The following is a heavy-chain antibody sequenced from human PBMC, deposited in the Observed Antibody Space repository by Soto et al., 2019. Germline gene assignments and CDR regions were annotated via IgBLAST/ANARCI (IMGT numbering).Heavy chain of an antibody. CDR3: AREKSAADGAFDI. CDR2: IIPILDVA. D-gene: IGHD6-25*01. J-gene: IGHJ3*02. CDR1: GGTFSTDT. V-gene: IGHV1-69*08. Sequence: QVQLLQSGGEVKKPGSSVKVSCKASGGTFSTDTISWVRQASGQGLEWMGRIIPILDVANYAQNFQGRLAITADKSTTTAYMELSSLRSEDTATYYCAREKSAADGAFDIWGQGTMVTVSS.